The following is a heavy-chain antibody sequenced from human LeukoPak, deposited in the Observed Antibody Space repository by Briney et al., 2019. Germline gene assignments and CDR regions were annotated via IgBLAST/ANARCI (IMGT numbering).Heavy chain of an antibody. Sequence: GGSLRLSCAASGFTVSSNYMSWVRRAPGKGLEWVSIIYIGASTDYADSVKGRFAISRDNAKNSLYLQMNSLRAEDTAVYYCARDWYFDYWGQGTLVTVSS. CDR1: GFTVSSNY. J-gene: IGHJ4*02. V-gene: IGHV3-53*01. CDR2: IYIGAST. CDR3: ARDWYFDY.